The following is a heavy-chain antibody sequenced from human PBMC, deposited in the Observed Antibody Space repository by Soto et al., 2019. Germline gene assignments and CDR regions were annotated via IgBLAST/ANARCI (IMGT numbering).Heavy chain of an antibody. CDR2: ISYSGSA. CDR3: AKLNTGDWYGVDY. Sequence: SETLSLTCTVSGGSVTGFYWSWIRQPPGKGLEWVAYISYSGSATYNPSLKSRVTMSVDTSKNQFSLKVTSVTAADTAIYFCAKLNTGDWYGVDYWGQGTLVTVSS. D-gene: IGHD6-19*01. V-gene: IGHV4-59*02. CDR1: GGSVTGFY. J-gene: IGHJ4*02.